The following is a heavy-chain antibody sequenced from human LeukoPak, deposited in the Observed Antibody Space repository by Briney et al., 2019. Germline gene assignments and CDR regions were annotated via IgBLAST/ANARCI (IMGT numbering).Heavy chain of an antibody. CDR3: ARVDYDSSGYPFFDY. J-gene: IGHJ4*02. D-gene: IGHD3-22*01. V-gene: IGHV4-4*07. Sequence: PSETLSLTCTVSGGSISSYYWSWIRQPAGKGLEWIGRIYTSGSTNYNPSLKSRVTMSVGTSKNQFSLKLSSVTAADTAVYYCARVDYDSSGYPFFDYWGQGTLVTVSS. CDR2: IYTSGST. CDR1: GGSISSYY.